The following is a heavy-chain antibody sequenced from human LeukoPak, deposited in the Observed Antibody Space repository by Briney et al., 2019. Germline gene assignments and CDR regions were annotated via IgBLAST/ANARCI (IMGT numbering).Heavy chain of an antibody. V-gene: IGHV4-30-4*01. J-gene: IGHJ4*02. D-gene: IGHD3-10*01. CDR3: ARDDYYGSGSCDY. CDR1: GGSISSGDYY. Sequence: PSQTLSLTCTVSGGSISSGDYYWSWIRQPPGKGLEWIGYIYYSGSTYYNPSLKSRVTISVDTSKNQFSLKLSSVTAADTAAYYCARDDYYGSGSCDYWGQGTLVTVSS. CDR2: IYYSGST.